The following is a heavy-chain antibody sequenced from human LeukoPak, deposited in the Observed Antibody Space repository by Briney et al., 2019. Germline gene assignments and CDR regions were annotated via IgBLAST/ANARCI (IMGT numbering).Heavy chain of an antibody. J-gene: IGHJ4*02. CDR1: GFTFSSYS. Sequence: GGSLRLSCAASGFTFSSYSMNWVRQAPGKGLEWVANIKQDGSEKYYVDSVKGRFTISRDNAKNSLYLQMNSPRAEDTAVYYCARADTQSGYDFGYWGQGTLVTVSS. CDR2: IKQDGSEK. CDR3: ARADTQSGYDFGY. V-gene: IGHV3-7*01. D-gene: IGHD5-12*01.